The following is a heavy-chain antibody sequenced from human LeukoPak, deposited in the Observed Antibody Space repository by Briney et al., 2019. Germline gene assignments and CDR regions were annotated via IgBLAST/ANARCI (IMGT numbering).Heavy chain of an antibody. J-gene: IGHJ3*02. CDR3: ARASLPYYYDSSGYPITFDI. D-gene: IGHD3-22*01. V-gene: IGHV1-69*05. CDR2: IIPIFGTA. CDR1: GGTFSSYA. Sequence: GASVKVSCKASGGTFSSYAISWVRQAPGQGLEWMGGIIPIFGTANYAQKFQGRVTITTDESTSTAYMELSSLRSEDTAVYYCARASLPYYYDSSGYPITFDIWGQGTMVTASS.